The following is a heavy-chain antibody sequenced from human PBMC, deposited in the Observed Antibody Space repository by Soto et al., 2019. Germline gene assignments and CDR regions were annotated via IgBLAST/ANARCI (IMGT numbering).Heavy chain of an antibody. V-gene: IGHV1-69*13. D-gene: IGHD5-12*01. J-gene: IGHJ6*02. CDR3: AREGHGMATNYGMDV. CDR1: GGTFSSCA. CDR2: IIPIFGTA. Sequence: ASVKVSCKASGGTFSSCAISWVRQAPGQGLEWMGGIIPIFGTANYAQKFQGRVTITADESTSTAYMELSSLRSEDTAVYYCAREGHGMATNYGMDVWGQGTTVTVSS.